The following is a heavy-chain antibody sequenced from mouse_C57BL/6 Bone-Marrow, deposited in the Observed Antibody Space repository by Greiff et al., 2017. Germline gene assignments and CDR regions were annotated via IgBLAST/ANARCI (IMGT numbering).Heavy chain of an antibody. CDR3: TRVVTTTGYYFDY. D-gene: IGHD2-2*01. CDR2: IDPETGGT. Sequence: QVQLQQSGAELVRPGASVTLSCKASGYTFTDYEMHWVKQTPLHGLEWIGAIDPETGGTAYNQKFKGKAILTADKSSSTAYMELRCLTSEDSAVYYCTRVVTTTGYYFDYWGQGTTLTVSS. CDR1: GYTFTDYE. J-gene: IGHJ2*01. V-gene: IGHV1-15*01.